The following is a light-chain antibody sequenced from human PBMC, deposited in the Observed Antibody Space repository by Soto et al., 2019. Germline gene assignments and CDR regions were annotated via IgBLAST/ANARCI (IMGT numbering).Light chain of an antibody. CDR1: QSISNY. CDR3: QQTYSTLMFT. CDR2: AAS. J-gene: IGKJ3*01. Sequence: DIQMTQSPPSLSASEGDRVTVSCRASQSISNYLNWYQQKPGKAPKLLISAASNLQSGVPSRFSGSVSGTDFTLTISSLQPEDFATYYCQQTYSTLMFTFGPGTKVGIK. V-gene: IGKV1-39*01.